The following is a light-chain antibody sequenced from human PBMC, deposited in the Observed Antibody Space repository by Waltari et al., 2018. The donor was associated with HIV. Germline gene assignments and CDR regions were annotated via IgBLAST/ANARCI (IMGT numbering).Light chain of an antibody. CDR2: GAS. CDR3: QQYNNWPHT. V-gene: IGKV3-15*01. J-gene: IGKJ1*01. Sequence: EIVMTQSPATLSVSPGERATLSCRASQSVSSNLAWYQQKPGQAPRLLIYGASTRATGIPARFSGSGSGTEFTLTISSLQSEDFAVHYCQQYNNWPHTFGQGTKVEIK. CDR1: QSVSSN.